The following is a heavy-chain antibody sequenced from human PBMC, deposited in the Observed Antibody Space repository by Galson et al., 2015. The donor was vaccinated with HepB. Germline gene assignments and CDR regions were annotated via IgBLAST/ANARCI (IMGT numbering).Heavy chain of an antibody. D-gene: IGHD2-15*01. CDR2: IYPSASET. Sequence: QSGAEVKKPGESLKISCEGSGYRFSMYWIGWVRQMPGRGLEWMGSIYPSASETGYSPSFQGQVTISADKSISTAYLQWSSLKASDTAMYYCARRQIYGSGLYSMDVWGQGTTVTVSS. J-gene: IGHJ6*02. V-gene: IGHV5-51*01. CDR3: ARRQIYGSGLYSMDV. CDR1: GYRFSMYW.